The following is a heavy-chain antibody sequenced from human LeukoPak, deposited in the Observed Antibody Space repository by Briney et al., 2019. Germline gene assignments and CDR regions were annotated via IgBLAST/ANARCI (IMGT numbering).Heavy chain of an antibody. D-gene: IGHD6-19*01. J-gene: IGHJ4*01. CDR2: IHSSGIT. CDR3: ARGGWSLDY. CDR1: TGSISDHY. Sequence: SETLSLTCTVSTGSISDHYWSWIRQPPGQGLEFIGYIHSSGITTYNPSLSSRVTMSVDTSRSQFSLRLTSVTAADTAFYYCARGGWSLDYWGHGTLVTVS. V-gene: IGHV4-59*11.